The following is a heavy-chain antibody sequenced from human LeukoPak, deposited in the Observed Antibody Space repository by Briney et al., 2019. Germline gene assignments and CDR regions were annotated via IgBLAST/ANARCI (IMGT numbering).Heavy chain of an antibody. CDR3: ASRSGWRKRSRFDY. J-gene: IGHJ4*02. CDR2: INHSGST. V-gene: IGHV4-34*01. D-gene: IGHD6-19*01. CDR1: GGSFSGYY. Sequence: KTSETLSLTCAVYGGSFSGYYWSWIRQPPGKGLEWIGEINHSGSTNYNPSLKSRVTISVDTFKNQFSLKLSSVTAADTAVYYCASRSGWRKRSRFDYWGQGTLVTVSS.